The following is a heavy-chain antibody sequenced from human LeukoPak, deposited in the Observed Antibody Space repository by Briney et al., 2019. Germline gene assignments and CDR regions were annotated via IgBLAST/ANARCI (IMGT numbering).Heavy chain of an antibody. Sequence: QAGGSLRLSCAASGFTFSSYGMHWVRQAPGKGLEWVAFIRYDGSNKYYADSVKGRFTISRDNSENTLYLQMNSLRAEDTAVYYCASSNEFYYDTSTYVDYWGQGTLVTVSS. D-gene: IGHD3-22*01. J-gene: IGHJ4*02. CDR2: IRYDGSNK. CDR3: ASSNEFYYDTSTYVDY. V-gene: IGHV3-30*02. CDR1: GFTFSSYG.